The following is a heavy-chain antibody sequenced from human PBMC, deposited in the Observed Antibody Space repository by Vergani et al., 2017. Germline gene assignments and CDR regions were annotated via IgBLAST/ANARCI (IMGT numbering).Heavy chain of an antibody. CDR1: GYTFTSYG. CDR3: AREKMFGSRIPSVWFDP. J-gene: IGHJ5*02. V-gene: IGHV1-18*01. CDR2: ISAYNGNT. D-gene: IGHD2-2*01. Sequence: QVQLVQSGAEAKKPGASVKVSCKASGYTFTSYGISWVRQAPGQGLEWMGWISAYNGNTNYAQKLQGRVTMTTDTSTSTAYMELRSLRSDDTAVYYCAREKMFGSRIPSVWFDPWGQGTLVTVSS.